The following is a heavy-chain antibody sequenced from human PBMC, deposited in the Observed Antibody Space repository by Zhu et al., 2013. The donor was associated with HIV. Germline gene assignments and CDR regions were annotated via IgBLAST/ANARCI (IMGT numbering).Heavy chain of an antibody. J-gene: IGHJ3*02. CDR2: FDPEDGET. CDR3: ATDKHDYVWGSYRRDAFDI. CDR1: GYTLTELS. D-gene: IGHD3-16*02. Sequence: QVQLVQSGAEVKKPGASVKVSCKVSGYTLTELSMHWVRQAPGKGLEWMGGFDPEDGETIYAQKFQGRVTMTEDTSTDTAYMELSSLRSEDTAVYYCATDKHDYVWGSYRRDAFDIWGQGTMVTVSS. V-gene: IGHV1-24*01.